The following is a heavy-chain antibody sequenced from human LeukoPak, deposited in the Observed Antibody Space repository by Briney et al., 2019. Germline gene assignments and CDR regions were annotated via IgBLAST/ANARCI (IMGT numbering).Heavy chain of an antibody. CDR2: INPNSGGT. CDR1: GYTFTGYY. D-gene: IGHD3-3*01. Sequence: GASVKVSCKASGYTFTGYYMHWVRQAPGQGLEWMGWINPNSGGTNYAQKFQGRVTMTRDTSISTAYMELSRLRSDDTAVYYCARSRFLEWLLSHYYYYMDVWGKGTTVTVSS. CDR3: ARSRFLEWLLSHYYYYMDV. V-gene: IGHV1-2*02. J-gene: IGHJ6*03.